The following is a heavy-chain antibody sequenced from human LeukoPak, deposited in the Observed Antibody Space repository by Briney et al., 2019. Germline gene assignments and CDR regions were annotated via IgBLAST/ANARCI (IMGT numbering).Heavy chain of an antibody. CDR2: ISSSGSTI. CDR1: GFTFSDYY. V-gene: IGHV3-11*04. CDR3: ARDLYYYGSGSYLVY. Sequence: KTGGSLRLSCAASGFTFSDYYMSWIRQAPGKGLERVSYISSSGSTIYYADSVKGRFTISRDNAKNSLYLQMNSLRAEDTAVYYCARDLYYYGSGSYLVYWGQGTLVTVSS. D-gene: IGHD3-10*01. J-gene: IGHJ4*02.